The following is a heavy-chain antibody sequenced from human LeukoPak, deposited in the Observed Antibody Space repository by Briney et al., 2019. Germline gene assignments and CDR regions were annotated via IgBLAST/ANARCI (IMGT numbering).Heavy chain of an antibody. CDR3: ASSQLGSFNWFDP. V-gene: IGHV1-69*05. D-gene: IGHD7-27*01. Sequence: SVKVSCKASGGTFSSYAISWVRQAPGQGLEWMGGIIPIFGTANYAQKFQGRVTITTDESTSTAYMELSSLRSEDTAVYYCASSQLGSFNWFDPWGQGTLVTVSS. CDR1: GGTFSSYA. CDR2: IIPIFGTA. J-gene: IGHJ5*02.